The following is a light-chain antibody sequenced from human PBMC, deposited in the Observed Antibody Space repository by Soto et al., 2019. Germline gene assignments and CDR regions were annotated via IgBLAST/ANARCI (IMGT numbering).Light chain of an antibody. CDR1: QSVSNN. Sequence: EIVVTQSPATLSVSPGERASLSCWTSQSVSNNLAWYQQKPGQAPRLLIYGASTRATDIPARFSGSGSGTDFPLTISILQSEDFAVYYCQQYSNWPPSITFGQGTRLQMK. V-gene: IGKV3-15*01. CDR3: QQYSNWPPSIT. CDR2: GAS. J-gene: IGKJ5*01.